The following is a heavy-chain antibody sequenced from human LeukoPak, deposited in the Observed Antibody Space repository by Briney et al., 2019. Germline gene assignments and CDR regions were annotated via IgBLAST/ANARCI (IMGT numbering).Heavy chain of an antibody. D-gene: IGHD6-19*01. CDR3: ARAIEYSSGCYYFDY. CDR2: ISSSGSTI. CDR1: GFTFSSYE. J-gene: IGHJ4*02. V-gene: IGHV3-48*03. Sequence: GGSLRLSCAASGFTFSSYEMNWVRQAPGKGLEWVSYISSSGSTIYYADSVKGRFTISRDNAKNSLYLQMNSLRAEDTAVYYCARAIEYSSGCYYFDYWGQGTLVTV.